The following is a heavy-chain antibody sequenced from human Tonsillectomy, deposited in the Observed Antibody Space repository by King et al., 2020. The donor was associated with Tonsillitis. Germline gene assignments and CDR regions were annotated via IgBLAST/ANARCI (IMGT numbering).Heavy chain of an antibody. Sequence: TLKESGPPLVKPTQTLTLTCTFSGFSLNTHGMGVGWIRQPPGKALEWLAFIYWHDDKRYSPSLKNRLTITKDTSKNQVVLIMTNMDSVDTATYYCAHSYSDILTGPFDYWGQGTLVTVSS. D-gene: IGHD3-9*01. V-gene: IGHV2-5*01. J-gene: IGHJ4*02. CDR2: IYWHDDK. CDR3: AHSYSDILTGPFDY. CDR1: GFSLNTHGMG.